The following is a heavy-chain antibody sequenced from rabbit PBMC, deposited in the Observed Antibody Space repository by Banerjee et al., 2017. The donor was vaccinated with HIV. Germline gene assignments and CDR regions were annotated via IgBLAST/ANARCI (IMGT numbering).Heavy chain of an antibody. CDR3: ARLYTSNGAYFGL. D-gene: IGHD1-1*01. CDR2: IYTGDGVT. V-gene: IGHV1S40*01. J-gene: IGHJ3*01. CDR1: GFSFSSYYY. Sequence: QSLEESGGDLVKPGASLTLTCTASGFSFSSYYYMCWVRQAPGKGLEWITCIYTGDGVTYCASWAKGRCAIAKTSSTTVTLQMTSLTVAATATYFCARLYTSNGAYFGLWGQGTLVTVS.